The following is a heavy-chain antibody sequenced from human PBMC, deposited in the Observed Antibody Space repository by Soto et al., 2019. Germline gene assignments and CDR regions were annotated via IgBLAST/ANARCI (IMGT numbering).Heavy chain of an antibody. Sequence: SETLSLTCTVSGGSISSSSYYWGWIRQPPGKGLEWIGSIYYSGSTYYNPSLKSRVTISVDTSKNQFSLKLSSVTAADTAIYYCARRHRPSYTSDYWGQGTLVTVSS. V-gene: IGHV4-39*01. J-gene: IGHJ4*02. CDR2: IYYSGST. CDR1: GGSISSSSYY. D-gene: IGHD4-4*01. CDR3: ARRHRPSYTSDY.